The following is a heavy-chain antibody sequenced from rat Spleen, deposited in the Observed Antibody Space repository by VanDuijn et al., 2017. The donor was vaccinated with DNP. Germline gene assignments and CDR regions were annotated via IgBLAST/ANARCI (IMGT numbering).Heavy chain of an antibody. CDR3: ATLTTEGIDLAY. CDR1: GFTFSDYY. Sequence: EVQLVESGGGLVQPGRSLKLSCAASGFTFSDYYMAWVRQAPTKGLEWVAYISYDGGNTYYRDSVKGRFTVSRDNAKNTQYLQMDSLRSEDTATYYCATLTTEGIDLAYWGQGTLVTVSS. CDR2: ISYDGGNT. J-gene: IGHJ3*01. D-gene: IGHD1-11*01. V-gene: IGHV5-20*01.